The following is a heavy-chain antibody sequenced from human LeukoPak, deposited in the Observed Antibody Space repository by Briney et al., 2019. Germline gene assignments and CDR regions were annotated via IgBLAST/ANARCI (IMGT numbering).Heavy chain of an antibody. CDR3: ATSWDSSSGWDYFDY. CDR1: GFTFSSYW. CDR2: IYPGDSDT. V-gene: IGHV5-51*01. D-gene: IGHD6-13*01. J-gene: IGHJ4*02. Sequence: PGGSLRLSCAASGFTFSSYWMSWVRQMPGKGLEWMGIIYPGDSDTRYSPSFQGQVTISADKSISTAYLQWSSLKASDTAMYYCATSWDSSSGWDYFDYWGQGTLVTVSS.